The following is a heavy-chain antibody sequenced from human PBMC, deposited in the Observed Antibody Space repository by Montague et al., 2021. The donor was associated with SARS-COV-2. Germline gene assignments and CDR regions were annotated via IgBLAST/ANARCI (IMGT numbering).Heavy chain of an antibody. D-gene: IGHD1-26*01. Sequence: SETLSLTCTVSGGSISPYYWSWIRQPPGKGLEWIGYVYYTGSTNYNSSLKSRLTISVDTSGNQFSLKVTSVTPADTAVYYCARVGWELRDEGYYFDYWGQGTLVTVSS. CDR3: ARVGWELRDEGYYFDY. CDR2: VYYTGST. CDR1: GGSISPYY. J-gene: IGHJ4*02. V-gene: IGHV4-59*01.